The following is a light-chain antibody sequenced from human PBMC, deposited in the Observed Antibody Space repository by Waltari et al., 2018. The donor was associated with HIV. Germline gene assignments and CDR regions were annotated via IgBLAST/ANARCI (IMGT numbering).Light chain of an antibody. CDR2: GSS. CDR1: QNIGNS. Sequence: AIRLTQSPSSFSASTGDRVTITCRASQNIGNSLAWYQHKQGSAPRLLIYGSSTLQKGVASRFSGSASGTNVTLTISCLQSEDFATFSCHQYHRYPQTFGQGTRVEMK. CDR3: HQYHRYPQT. V-gene: IGKV1-8*01. J-gene: IGKJ1*01.